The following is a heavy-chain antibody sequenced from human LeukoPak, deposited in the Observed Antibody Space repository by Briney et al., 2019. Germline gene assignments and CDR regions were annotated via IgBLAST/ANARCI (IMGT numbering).Heavy chain of an antibody. CDR1: GGSISSGGPY. D-gene: IGHD4-17*01. V-gene: IGHV4-31*03. CDR2: IYYSGST. J-gene: IGHJ4*02. Sequence: SETLSLTCTVSGGSISSGGPYWSWIRQHPGKGLEWIGYIYYSGSTYYNPSLKSRLTISIDRSKNQFSLNLSSVTAAVTAVYYCARATDTVTTPIVDYWGQGTLVTVSS. CDR3: ARATDTVTTPIVDY.